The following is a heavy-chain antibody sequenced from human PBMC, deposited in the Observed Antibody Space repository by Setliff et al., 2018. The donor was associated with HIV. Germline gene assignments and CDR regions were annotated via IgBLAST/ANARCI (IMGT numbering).Heavy chain of an antibody. V-gene: IGHV3-7*03. CDR1: GFTFSSYW. J-gene: IGHJ4*02. Sequence: GGSLRLSCADSGFTFSSYWMSWVRQAPGKGLEWVANIKQDGSEKYYVDSVKGRFTISRDNAKNSLYLQMNSLRAEDTAVYYCAKVDNGHCTSASCRDFDYWGQGTLVTVSS. CDR3: AKVDNGHCTSASCRDFDY. D-gene: IGHD2-2*03. CDR2: IKQDGSEK.